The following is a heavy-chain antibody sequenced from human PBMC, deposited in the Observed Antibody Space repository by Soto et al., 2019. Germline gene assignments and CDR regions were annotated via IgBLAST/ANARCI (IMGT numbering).Heavy chain of an antibody. J-gene: IGHJ4*02. D-gene: IGHD2-15*01. CDR1: GGSFSGYY. V-gene: IGHV4-34*01. CDR3: ARLRLGYCSGGSCYWYFDY. Sequence: QVQLQQWGAGLLKPSETLSLTCAVYGGSFSGYYWSWIRQPPGKGLEWIGEINHSGSTNYNPSLKRRVTISLDTSTNQFSLKLSPLTAADPAVYYCARLRLGYCSGGSCYWYFDYWGQGTLVTVSS. CDR2: INHSGST.